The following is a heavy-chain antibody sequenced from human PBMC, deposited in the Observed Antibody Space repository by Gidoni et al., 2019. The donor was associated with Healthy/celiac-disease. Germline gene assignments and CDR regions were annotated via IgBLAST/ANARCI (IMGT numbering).Heavy chain of an antibody. CDR3: ARDLPPPGPKSDVDIVATIPKSPYYYYYGMDV. V-gene: IGHV3-21*01. J-gene: IGHJ6*01. CDR2: ISSSSSYI. Sequence: VSSISSSSSYIYYADSVKGRFTISRDNAKNSLYLQMNSLRAEDTAVYYCARDLPPPGPKSDVDIVATIPKSPYYYYYGMDVWGQGTTVTVSS. D-gene: IGHD5-12*01.